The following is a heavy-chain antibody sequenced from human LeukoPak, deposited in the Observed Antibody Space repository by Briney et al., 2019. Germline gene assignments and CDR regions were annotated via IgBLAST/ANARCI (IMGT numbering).Heavy chain of an antibody. CDR2: IYSGGST. CDR1: GFTVSSNY. D-gene: IGHD6-19*01. Sequence: GGSLRLSCAVSGFTVSSNYMSWVRQAPGKWLEWVSVIYSGGSTYYADSVKGRFTISRDNSKNTLFLQLNSLRAEDTAVYYCARVYSSGYYFFDYWGQGTLVTVSS. CDR3: ARVYSSGYYFFDY. J-gene: IGHJ4*02. V-gene: IGHV3-66*01.